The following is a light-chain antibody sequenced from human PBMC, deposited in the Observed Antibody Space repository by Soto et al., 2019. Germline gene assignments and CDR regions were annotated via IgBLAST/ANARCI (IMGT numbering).Light chain of an antibody. V-gene: IGKV1-33*01. CDR2: EAS. J-gene: IGKJ1*01. CDR3: QHYNSYSEA. Sequence: DIQMTQSPSSLSASVGDRITITCQASQDISKYLIWYQQTPGKAPKFLIYEASNLERGVPSRFSGSGSGTEFTLTISSLQPDDFATYYCQHYNSYSEAFGQGTKVELK. CDR1: QDISKY.